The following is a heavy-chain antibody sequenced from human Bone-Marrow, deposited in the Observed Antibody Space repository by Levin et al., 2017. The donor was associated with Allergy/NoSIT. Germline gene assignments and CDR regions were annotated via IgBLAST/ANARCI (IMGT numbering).Heavy chain of an antibody. D-gene: IGHD6-25*01. Sequence: PGGSLRLSCAASGFTFDDFAMHWVRQVPGKGLEWVSGLNWIGGDTRYADSVRGRFTISRDNAKNSLYLEMNSLTTEDTALYYCVKDFFSKTSIATVSSDGVGWFDPWGQGTLVTVSS. CDR3: VKDFFSKTSIATVSSDGVGWFDP. J-gene: IGHJ5*02. V-gene: IGHV3-9*01. CDR1: GFTFDDFA. CDR2: LNWIGGDT.